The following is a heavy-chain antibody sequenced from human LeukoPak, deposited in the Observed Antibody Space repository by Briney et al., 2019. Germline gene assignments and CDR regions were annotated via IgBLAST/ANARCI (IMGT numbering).Heavy chain of an antibody. CDR1: GFTFSGSA. CDR3: IYGMDV. V-gene: IGHV3-73*01. CDR2: IRSKANSYAT. J-gene: IGHJ6*02. Sequence: GGSLKLSCAASGFTFSGSAMHWVRQASGKGLEWVGRIRSKANSYATAYAASVKGRFTISRDDSKNTAYLQMNSLKTEDTAVYYCIYGMDVWGQGTTVTVSS.